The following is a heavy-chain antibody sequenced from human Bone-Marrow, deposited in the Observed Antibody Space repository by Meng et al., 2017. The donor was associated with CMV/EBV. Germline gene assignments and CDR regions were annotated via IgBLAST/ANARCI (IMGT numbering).Heavy chain of an antibody. Sequence: GPLRLSCAVYGGSFSNYYWNWIRQPPGKGLEWIGSIYYSGTTYSNPSLKRRVSLSVDTSKNQLSLKVNSVTAADTAVYYCVRELRNRPNWFDPWGQGILVTVSS. CDR2: IYYSGTT. J-gene: IGHJ5*02. D-gene: IGHD1-26*01. CDR3: VRELRNRPNWFDP. V-gene: IGHV4-34*01. CDR1: GGSFSNYY.